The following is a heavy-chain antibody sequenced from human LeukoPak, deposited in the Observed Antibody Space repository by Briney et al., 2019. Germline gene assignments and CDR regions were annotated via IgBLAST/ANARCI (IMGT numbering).Heavy chain of an antibody. D-gene: IGHD3-3*01. CDR2: IYPGDSDT. V-gene: IGHV5-51*01. CDR3: ARHALLGDTYYDFWSGYYTGYYFDY. CDR1: GYSFTSCW. Sequence: KHGESLKISCKGSGYSFTSCWIGWVRQMPGKGLEWMGIIYPGDSDTRYSPSFQGQVTISADKSISTAYLQWSSLKASDTAMYYCARHALLGDTYYDFWSGYYTGYYFDYWGQGTLVTVSS. J-gene: IGHJ4*02.